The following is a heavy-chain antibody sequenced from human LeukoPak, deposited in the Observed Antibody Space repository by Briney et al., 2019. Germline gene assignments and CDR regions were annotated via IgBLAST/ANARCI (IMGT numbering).Heavy chain of an antibody. J-gene: IGHJ4*02. V-gene: IGHV3-30*04. CDR1: GFSFSSYS. CDR3: ARREGGFYSWGIAY. CDR2: ISYDGSYK. D-gene: IGHD1-26*01. Sequence: GSLRLSCAASGFSFSSYSMHWVRQAPGKGLEWVAIISYDGSYKSYADSVKGRFTISRDYSYNTLYLQMNSLRAEDTAVYYCARREGGFYSWGIAYWGQGTLVTVSS.